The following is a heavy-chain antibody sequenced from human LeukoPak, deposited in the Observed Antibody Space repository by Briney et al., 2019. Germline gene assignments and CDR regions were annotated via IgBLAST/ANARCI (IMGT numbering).Heavy chain of an antibody. Sequence: GASVKVSCKASGYTFTSYYMHWVRQAPGQGLEWMGIINPSGGSTSYAQKFQGRGTMTRDMSTSTVYMELSSLRSEDTAVYYCARGHRENVQTGTTLGHWFDPWGQGTLVTVSS. V-gene: IGHV1-46*01. D-gene: IGHD1-7*01. CDR1: GYTFTSYY. J-gene: IGHJ5*02. CDR2: INPSGGST. CDR3: ARGHRENVQTGTTLGHWFDP.